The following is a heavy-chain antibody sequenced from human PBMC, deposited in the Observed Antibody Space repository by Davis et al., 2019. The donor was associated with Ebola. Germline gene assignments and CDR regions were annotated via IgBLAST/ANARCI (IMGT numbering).Heavy chain of an antibody. CDR3: ARVLLWFGESRPAYYFDY. V-gene: IGHV1-18*01. CDR1: GCTFSSHA. Sequence: ASVKVSCKASGCTFSSHAISRARQAPGQGLEWMGWISPYNGNTNYAQKLQGRVTMTTDTSTSTAYMELRSLRSDDTAVYYCARVLLWFGESRPAYYFDYWGQGTLVTVSS. CDR2: ISPYNGNT. D-gene: IGHD3-10*01. J-gene: IGHJ4*02.